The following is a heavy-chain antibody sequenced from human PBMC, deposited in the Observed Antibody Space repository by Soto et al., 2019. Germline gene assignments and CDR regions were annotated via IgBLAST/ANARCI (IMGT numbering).Heavy chain of an antibody. J-gene: IGHJ6*03. Sequence: SETLSLTCTVSGGSISSSSYYWGWIRQPPGKGLEWIGSIYYSGSTYYNPSLKSRVTISVDTSKNQFSLKLSSVTAADTAVYYCARHCYDFWSGYHGVGYYYYYMDVWGKGTTVTVSS. V-gene: IGHV4-39*01. D-gene: IGHD3-3*01. CDR1: GGSISSSSYY. CDR2: IYYSGST. CDR3: ARHCYDFWSGYHGVGYYYYYMDV.